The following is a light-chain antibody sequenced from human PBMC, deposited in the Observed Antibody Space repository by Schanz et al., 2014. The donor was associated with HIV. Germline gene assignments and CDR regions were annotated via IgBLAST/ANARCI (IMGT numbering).Light chain of an antibody. CDR2: EVT. V-gene: IGLV2-8*01. CDR3: CSYAGSRIRV. CDR1: NSDVGGHNY. J-gene: IGLJ3*02. Sequence: QSVLTQPPSASGSPGQSVTISCTGTNSDVGGHNYVSWFQQHPGKAPRLIIYEVTKQPSGVPDRFSGSKSGNTASLTISGLQAEDEADYYCCSYAGSRIRVFGGGTKLTVL.